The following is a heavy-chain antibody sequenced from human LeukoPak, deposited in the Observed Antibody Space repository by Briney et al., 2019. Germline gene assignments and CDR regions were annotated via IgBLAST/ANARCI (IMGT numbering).Heavy chain of an antibody. D-gene: IGHD2-8*01. CDR2: INHSGST. Sequence: KPSETLSLTCAVYGGSFSGYYWSWIRQPPGKGLEWIGEINHSGSTNYNPSLKSRVTISVDTSKNQFSLKLSSVTAADTAVYYCARRGYCTNGVCNNWFDPWGQGTLVTVSS. V-gene: IGHV4-34*01. J-gene: IGHJ5*02. CDR1: GGSFSGYY. CDR3: ARRGYCTNGVCNNWFDP.